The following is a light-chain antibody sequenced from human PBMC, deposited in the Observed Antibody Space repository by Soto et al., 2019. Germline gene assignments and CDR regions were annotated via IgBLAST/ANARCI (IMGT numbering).Light chain of an antibody. V-gene: IGKV3-15*01. Sequence: EVVLPQSPATLSVSPGDRATLSCRASQSVSRTLAWYQQKPGQAPRLLIYGASTRATGVPARFSGSGSATEFTLSISSLQSEDVAVYYCQQYGDWPPDTFGQGTKLEI. CDR1: QSVSRT. J-gene: IGKJ2*01. CDR2: GAS. CDR3: QQYGDWPPDT.